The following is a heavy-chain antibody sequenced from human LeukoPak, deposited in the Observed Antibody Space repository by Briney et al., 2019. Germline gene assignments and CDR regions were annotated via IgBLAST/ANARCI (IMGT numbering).Heavy chain of an antibody. V-gene: IGHV4-39*07. CDR1: GGSISSSSYY. Sequence: SETLSLTCTVSGGSISSSSYYWGWIRQPPGKGLEWIGGINHSGSTNYNPSPKSRVTISVDTSKNQFSLKLSSVTAADTAVYYCARLTKNDSGSFRFGKKKRGYMDVWGKGTTVTISS. J-gene: IGHJ6*03. D-gene: IGHD3-10*01. CDR2: INHSGST. CDR3: ARLTKNDSGSFRFGKKKRGYMDV.